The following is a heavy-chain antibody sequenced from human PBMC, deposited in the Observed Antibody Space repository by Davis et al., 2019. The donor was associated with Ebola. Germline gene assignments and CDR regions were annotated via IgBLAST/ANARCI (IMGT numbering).Heavy chain of an antibody. CDR1: GYTFTSYD. V-gene: IGHV1-69*13. D-gene: IGHD5-24*01. Sequence: SVKVSCKASGYTFTSYDINWVRQATGQGLEWMGGIIPIFGTANYAQKFQGRVTITADEFTSTAYMELSSLRSEDTAVYYCAGGEMATRFDYWGQGTLVTVSS. CDR3: AGGEMATRFDY. J-gene: IGHJ4*02. CDR2: IIPIFGTA.